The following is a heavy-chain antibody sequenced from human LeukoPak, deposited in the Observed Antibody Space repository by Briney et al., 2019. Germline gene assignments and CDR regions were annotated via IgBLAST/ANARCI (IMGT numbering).Heavy chain of an antibody. D-gene: IGHD1-1*01. CDR1: GFTFSNYD. V-gene: IGHV3-33*01. J-gene: IGHJ4*02. CDR3: ARGGPRYPKNY. CDR2: IWYDGSNK. Sequence: PGGSLRLSCAASGFTFSNYDMHWVRQAPGKGLEWVAVIWYDGSNKYYADSVKGRFIISRDNSKNTLYLQMNSLRAEDTAVYYCARGGPRYPKNYWGQGTLVTVSS.